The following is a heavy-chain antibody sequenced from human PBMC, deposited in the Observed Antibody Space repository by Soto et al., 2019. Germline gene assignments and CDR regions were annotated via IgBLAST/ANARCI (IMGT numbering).Heavy chain of an antibody. CDR3: GSVRPSGYVLS. V-gene: IGHV4-59*01. Sequence: SETLSLTCTVSGGSLSSYYWTWIRQSPGKGLEWIGYVYFGGNTNYNPSLKSRVTISIDTSKNQFSLRLASVTAADTAFYYCGSVRPSGYVLSWGQGTLVTVSS. CDR1: GGSLSSYY. J-gene: IGHJ5*02. CDR2: VYFGGNT. D-gene: IGHD6-25*01.